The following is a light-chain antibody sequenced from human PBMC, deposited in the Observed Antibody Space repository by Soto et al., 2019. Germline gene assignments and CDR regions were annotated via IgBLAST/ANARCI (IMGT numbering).Light chain of an antibody. V-gene: IGLV2-14*01. CDR3: SSYTSSTPPYV. J-gene: IGLJ1*01. CDR2: EVS. CDR1: SSDVGGYNY. Sequence: QSALTQPASLSGSPGQSITISCTGTSSDVGGYNYVSWYQQHPGKAPKLIIYEVSNRPSGVSNRFSGSKSGNTASLTISGLQAEDEADYYCSSYTSSTPPYVFATGTKLTVL.